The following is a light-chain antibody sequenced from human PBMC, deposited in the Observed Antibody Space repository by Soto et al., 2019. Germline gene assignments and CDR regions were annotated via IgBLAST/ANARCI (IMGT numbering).Light chain of an antibody. CDR2: DVS. J-gene: IGLJ1*01. Sequence: ALTQPASVSASPGQSITISCTGTSSDVGGYNYVSWYQQHPGKAPKVMIYDVSNRPSGVSNRFSGSKSGNTAFLIIFGLQAEDEADYYCSSYTSSSTYVFGTGTKVTVL. CDR3: SSYTSSSTYV. CDR1: SSDVGGYNY. V-gene: IGLV2-14*01.